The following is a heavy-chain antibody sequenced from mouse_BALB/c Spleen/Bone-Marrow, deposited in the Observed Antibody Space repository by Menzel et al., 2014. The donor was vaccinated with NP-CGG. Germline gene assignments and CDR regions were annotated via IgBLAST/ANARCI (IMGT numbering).Heavy chain of an antibody. CDR2: INPSTGYT. CDR1: GYTFTSYW. D-gene: IGHD2-13*01. J-gene: IGHJ2*01. CDR3: ARRAVRYVDY. Sequence: QVQLQQSGAELAKPGASVKMSCKASGYTFTSYWMHWVKQRPGQGLEWIGYINPSTGYTEYNQKFKDKATLTADKSSSTAYMQLSSLTSEDSAVYYCARRAVRYVDYWGQGTTLTVSS. V-gene: IGHV1-7*01.